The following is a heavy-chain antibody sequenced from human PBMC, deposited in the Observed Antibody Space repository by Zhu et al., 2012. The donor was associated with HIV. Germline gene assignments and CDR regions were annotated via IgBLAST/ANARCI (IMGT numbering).Heavy chain of an antibody. D-gene: IGHD1-7*01. CDR3: ARGERNYRLDY. Sequence: QVQLQESGPGLVKPSETLSLTCTVSGGSISSHYWSWIRQPPGKGLEWIGYIYYSGSTNYNPSLKSRVTISVDTSKNQFSLKLSSVTAADTAVYYCARGERNYRLDYWGQGTLVTVSS. J-gene: IGHJ4*02. CDR2: IYYSGST. CDR1: GGSISSHY. V-gene: IGHV4-59*11.